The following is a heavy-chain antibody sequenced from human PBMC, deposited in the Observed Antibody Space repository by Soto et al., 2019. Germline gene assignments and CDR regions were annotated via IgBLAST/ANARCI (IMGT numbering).Heavy chain of an antibody. D-gene: IGHD5-18*01. Sequence: SVKVSCKASGGTFSSYAISWVRQAPGQGLEWMGGIIPIFGTANYAQKFQGRVTITADESTSTAYMELSSLRSEDTAVYYCARGIADTAMATGDYWGQGTLVTVSS. CDR1: GGTFSSYA. CDR3: ARGIADTAMATGDY. V-gene: IGHV1-69*13. J-gene: IGHJ4*02. CDR2: IIPIFGTA.